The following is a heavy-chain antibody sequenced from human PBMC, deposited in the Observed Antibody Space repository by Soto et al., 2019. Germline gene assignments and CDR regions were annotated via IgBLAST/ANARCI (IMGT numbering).Heavy chain of an antibody. V-gene: IGHV4-59*08. CDR3: VRQGFGGLHGLLDV. D-gene: IGHD3-10*01. CDR1: DDSSSNYK. CDR2: IASNGGP. Sequence: QVQLQESGPGLVKPSETLSLTCTVSDDSSSNYKWSWIRQPPGRRLEWIGYIASNGGPSYNPSLQSRVTISRDTSTRQFFLKLSSVTAADTAVYYCVRQGFGGLHGLLDVWGQGTTVTVS. J-gene: IGHJ6*02.